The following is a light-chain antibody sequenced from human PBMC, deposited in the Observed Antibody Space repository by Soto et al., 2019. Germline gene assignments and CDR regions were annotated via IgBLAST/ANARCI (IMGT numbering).Light chain of an antibody. CDR2: KAS. V-gene: IGKV1-5*03. Sequence: DIQMTQSPSTLSASVGDRVTITCRASQSISYWLAWYQQKPGKAPKLLIYKASNLESGVPSRFSGSGSGKEFSLTISSLQPDDFATYYCQQYANYPITFGGGTKVEIK. CDR3: QQYANYPIT. J-gene: IGKJ4*01. CDR1: QSISYW.